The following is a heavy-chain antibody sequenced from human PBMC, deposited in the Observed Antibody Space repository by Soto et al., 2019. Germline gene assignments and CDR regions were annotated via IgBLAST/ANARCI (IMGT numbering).Heavy chain of an antibody. V-gene: IGHV4-39*01. CDR1: GGSISTSNYY. D-gene: IGHD6-13*01. J-gene: IGHJ6*02. CDR3: ARPGIAAAVVVAGNKYYYGMDV. CDR2: IHFSEST. Sequence: PSETLSLTCIVSGGSISTSNYYWAWIRQPPGKALEWIGSIHFSESTYYNPSLWSRVTISVDTSQNQISLSLGSVTAADTAVYYCARPGIAAAVVVAGNKYYYGMDVWGQGTTVTVSS.